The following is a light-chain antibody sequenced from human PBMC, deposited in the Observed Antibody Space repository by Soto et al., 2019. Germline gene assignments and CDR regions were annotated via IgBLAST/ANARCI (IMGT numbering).Light chain of an antibody. CDR2: TAS. CDR1: QSISSH. V-gene: IGKV1-39*01. CDR3: QQSYSTPIS. J-gene: IGKJ5*01. Sequence: DIQMTQSPATLSASVGDSVTITCRASQSISSHLNWYQQKPGKATNLLMYTASNLQSGVTSRFTGSGSGTDFTLTISSLQPEDFATYYCQQSYSTPISFGQGTRLEIK.